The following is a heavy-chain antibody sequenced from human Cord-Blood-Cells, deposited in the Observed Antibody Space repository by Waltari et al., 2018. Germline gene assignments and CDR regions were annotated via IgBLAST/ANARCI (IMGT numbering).Heavy chain of an antibody. Sequence: QVQLVESGGGVVQPGRSLRLSCAASGFTFSSYGMPWVRQAPGKGLEWVAVISYDGSNKYYADSVKGRFTISRDNSKNTLYLQMNSLRAEDTAVYYCAKDPPIGDFWSGYYDYWGQGTLVTVSS. D-gene: IGHD3-3*01. J-gene: IGHJ4*02. CDR3: AKDPPIGDFWSGYYDY. CDR1: GFTFSSYG. CDR2: ISYDGSNK. V-gene: IGHV3-30*18.